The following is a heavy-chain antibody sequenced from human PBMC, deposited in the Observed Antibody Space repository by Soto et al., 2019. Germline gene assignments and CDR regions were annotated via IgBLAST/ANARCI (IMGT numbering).Heavy chain of an antibody. J-gene: IGHJ3*02. CDR3: ANGDDYGDYGSLVGAFDI. CDR1: GFTFSSYG. CDR2: ISYDGSNK. V-gene: IGHV3-30*18. Sequence: GGSLRLSCAASGFTFSSYGMHWVRQAPGKGLEWVAVISYDGSNKYYADSVKGRFTISRDNSKNTLYLQMNSLRAEDTAVYYCANGDDYGDYGSLVGAFDIWGQGTMVTVSS. D-gene: IGHD4-17*01.